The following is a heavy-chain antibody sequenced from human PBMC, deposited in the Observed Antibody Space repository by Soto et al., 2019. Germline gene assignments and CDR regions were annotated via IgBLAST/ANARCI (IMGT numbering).Heavy chain of an antibody. D-gene: IGHD2-2*01. V-gene: IGHV4-34*01. J-gene: IGHJ6*02. CDR2: IKHSGST. CDR3: TRRHLVVVPAGGDYYGMDV. Sequence: SETLSLTCTGYGWSFSGSYCCCIRQPPGKGLEWILGIKHSGSTNYNPSLKSRVTISLDTAKNQVYLRLRSATAADTPWYYDTRRHLVVVPAGGDYYGMDVWGQGTTVTVS. CDR1: GWSFSGSY.